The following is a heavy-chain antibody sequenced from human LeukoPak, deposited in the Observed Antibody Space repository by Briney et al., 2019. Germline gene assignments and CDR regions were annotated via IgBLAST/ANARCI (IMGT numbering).Heavy chain of an antibody. CDR1: GFSFRSYG. V-gene: IGHV3-30*02. CDR2: IRYDGSNK. Sequence: GGSLRLSCAASGFSFRSYGMHWVRQAPGKGLEWVAFIRYDGSNKYYADSVKGRFTISRDNAMNTVYLQMNSLRAEDTAVYYCARVGYYYDSSGYYDYWGQGTLVTVSS. CDR3: ARVGYYYDSSGYYDY. D-gene: IGHD3-22*01. J-gene: IGHJ4*02.